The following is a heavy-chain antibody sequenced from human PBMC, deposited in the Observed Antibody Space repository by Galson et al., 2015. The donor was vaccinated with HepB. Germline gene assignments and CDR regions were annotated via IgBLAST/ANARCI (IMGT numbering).Heavy chain of an antibody. CDR3: AHEIAAAGSTPFDY. Sequence: SVKVSCKVSGYTLTELSMHWVRQAPGKGLEWMGGFDPEDGETIYAQKFQGRVTMTEDTSTDTAYMELSSLRSVDTATYYCAHEIAAAGSTPFDYWGQGTLVTVSS. J-gene: IGHJ4*02. CDR2: FDPEDGET. CDR1: GYTLTELS. D-gene: IGHD6-13*01. V-gene: IGHV1-24*01.